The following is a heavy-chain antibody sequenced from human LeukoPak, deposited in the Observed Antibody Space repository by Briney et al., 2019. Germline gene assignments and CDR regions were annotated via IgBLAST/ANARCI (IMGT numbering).Heavy chain of an antibody. CDR2: IFYSGST. J-gene: IGHJ4*02. CDR1: GGSISTSSYY. D-gene: IGHD7-27*01. V-gene: IGHV4-39*07. Sequence: SETLSLTCTVSGGSISTSSYYWGWVRQPPGKGLEWIGNIFYSGSTYYSPSLKSRVTISLDTSRNQFSLKLSSVTAADTAVYYCASRELGNDYWGQGTLVTVSS. CDR3: ASRELGNDY.